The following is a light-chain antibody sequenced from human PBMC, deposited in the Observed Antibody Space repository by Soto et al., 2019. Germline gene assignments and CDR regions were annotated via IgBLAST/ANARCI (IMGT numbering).Light chain of an antibody. V-gene: IGKV3-11*01. CDR2: DAS. CDR3: QQRKYWPPLT. Sequence: EVVVTQSPVTLALSPGERATLSCRTSQSVDIYVAWYQQKPGQAPRLLIYDASNRAPGIPARFSGSGSGTDFTLTISSREPEDFAVNYCQQRKYWPPLTFGGGTKVEIK. J-gene: IGKJ4*01. CDR1: QSVDIY.